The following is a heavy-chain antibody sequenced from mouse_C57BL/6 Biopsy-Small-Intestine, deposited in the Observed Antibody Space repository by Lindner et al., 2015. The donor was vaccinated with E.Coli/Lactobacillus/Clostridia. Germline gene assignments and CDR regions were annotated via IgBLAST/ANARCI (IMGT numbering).Heavy chain of an antibody. CDR1: GFTFSDYG. Sequence: VQLQESGGGLVRPGGSLKLSCAASGFTFSDYGMHWVRQAPEKGLEWVAYISSGISTIYYSDTVKGRFTISRDNAKNTLFLQMTCLRSEDTAMYYCARPHYYAMDYWGQGTSVTVSS. CDR2: ISSGISTI. CDR3: ARPHYYAMDY. J-gene: IGHJ4*01. V-gene: IGHV5-17*01.